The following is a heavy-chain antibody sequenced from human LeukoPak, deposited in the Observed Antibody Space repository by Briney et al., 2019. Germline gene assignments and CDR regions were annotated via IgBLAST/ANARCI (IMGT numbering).Heavy chain of an antibody. CDR3: AKTLNPCTGGSCYYGLDY. J-gene: IGHJ4*02. CDR2: IRYDGSNK. CDR1: GFTFSSYG. Sequence: GGSLRLSCAASGFTFSSYGMHWVRQAPGKGLEWVAFIRYDGSNKYYADSVKGRFTISRDNSKNRLYLQMNSLRAEDTAVYYCAKTLNPCTGGSCYYGLDYWGQGTLVTVSS. V-gene: IGHV3-30*02. D-gene: IGHD2-15*01.